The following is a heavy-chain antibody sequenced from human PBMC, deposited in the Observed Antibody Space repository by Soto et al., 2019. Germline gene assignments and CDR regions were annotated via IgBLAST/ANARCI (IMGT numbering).Heavy chain of an antibody. CDR1: GGSFSGYY. D-gene: IGHD3-10*01. V-gene: IGHV4-34*01. CDR2: INHSGST. J-gene: IGHJ4*02. Sequence: SETLSLTCAVYGGSFSGYYWSWIRQPPGKGLEWIGEINHSGSTNYNPSLKSRVTISVDTSKNQFSLKLSSVTAADTAVYYCARGGTMVRGVIRPYYFDYWGQGTLVTVSS. CDR3: ARGGTMVRGVIRPYYFDY.